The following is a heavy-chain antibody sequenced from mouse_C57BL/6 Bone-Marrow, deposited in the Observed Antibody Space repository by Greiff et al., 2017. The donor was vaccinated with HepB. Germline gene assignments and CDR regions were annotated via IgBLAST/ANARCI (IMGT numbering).Heavy chain of an antibody. CDR1: GYTFTDYY. J-gene: IGHJ3*01. CDR2: INPYNGGT. Sequence: VQLQQSGPVLVKPGASVKMSCKASGYTFTDYYMNWVKQSHGKSLEWIGVINPYNGGTSYNQKFKGKATLTVDKSSSTAYMELNSLTSEDSAVYYCARETKFITTVVATRGFAYWGQGTLVTVSA. D-gene: IGHD1-1*01. CDR3: ARETKFITTVVATRGFAY. V-gene: IGHV1-19*01.